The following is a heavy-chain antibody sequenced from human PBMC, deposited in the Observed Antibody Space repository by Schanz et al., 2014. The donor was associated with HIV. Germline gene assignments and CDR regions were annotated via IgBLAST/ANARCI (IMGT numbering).Heavy chain of an antibody. CDR3: ANDPELTTITGYFDS. V-gene: IGHV3-23*01. J-gene: IGHJ4*02. Sequence: EVPLLESGGGLAQPGGSQRLSCAASGFAFSDYAMSWVRQAPGKGLEWVSRISAGGRDTYYADSVKGRFTISRDNSKNTLYLQMNRLRAEDTALYFCANDPELTTITGYFDSWGQGTLVTVSS. CDR2: ISAGGRDT. D-gene: IGHD4-4*01. CDR1: GFAFSDYA.